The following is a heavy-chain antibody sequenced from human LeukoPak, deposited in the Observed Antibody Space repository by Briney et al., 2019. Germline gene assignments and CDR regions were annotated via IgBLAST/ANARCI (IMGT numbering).Heavy chain of an antibody. CDR2: VNSDGSTT. CDR3: ARAVSWGHNDY. CDR1: GFTFTSYW. D-gene: IGHD3-16*01. J-gene: IGHJ4*02. Sequence: PGGSLRLSCAASGFTFTSYWMHWVRQAPGKALVWVSSVNSDGSTTRYADSVKGRLTISRGNAKNTLYLQMNSLRAEDTAVYYCARAVSWGHNDYWGQGTLVTVSS. V-gene: IGHV3-74*01.